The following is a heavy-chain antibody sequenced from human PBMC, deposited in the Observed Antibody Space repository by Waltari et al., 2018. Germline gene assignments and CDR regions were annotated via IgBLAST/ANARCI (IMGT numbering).Heavy chain of an antibody. CDR2: INHSGRT. CDR3: ARGRLLWFHPYYYYMDV. CDR1: GGSFSGYY. D-gene: IGHD3-10*01. J-gene: IGHJ6*03. V-gene: IGHV4-34*01. Sequence: QVQLQQWGAGLLKPSETLSLTCAVYGGSFSGYYWSWIRQPPGKGLEWIGEINHSGRTNDNPSLKSRVTISVDTSKNQFSLKLSSVTAADTAVYYCARGRLLWFHPYYYYMDVWGKGTTVTVSS.